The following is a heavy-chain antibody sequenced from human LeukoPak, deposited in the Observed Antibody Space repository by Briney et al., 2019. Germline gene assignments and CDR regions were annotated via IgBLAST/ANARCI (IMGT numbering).Heavy chain of an antibody. CDR2: IYSGGST. CDR1: GGSVTSGGYY. V-gene: IGHV4-31*03. Sequence: SETLSLTCTVSGGSVTSGGYYWSWIRQHPGKGPEWIGFIYSGGSTFYNPSLKSRVTISLDTSKNRFSLNLRSVTAADTAVYYCEGDGRYVDYWGQGTLVTVSS. J-gene: IGHJ4*02. CDR3: EGDGRYVDY.